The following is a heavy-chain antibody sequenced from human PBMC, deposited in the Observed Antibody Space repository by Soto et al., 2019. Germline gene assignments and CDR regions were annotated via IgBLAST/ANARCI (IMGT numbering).Heavy chain of an antibody. J-gene: IGHJ5*02. V-gene: IGHV4-30-4*02. CDR3: ARVAEGGSSVSWFDP. Sequence: NPSETLSLTCTVSGGSISSGDYYWSWIRQPPGKGLEWIGYIYYSGSTYYNPSLKSRVTISVDTSKNQFSLKLTSVTAADTAVYYCARVAEGGSSVSWFDPWGQGTLVTVSS. CDR1: GGSISSGDYY. CDR2: IYYSGST. D-gene: IGHD3-16*01.